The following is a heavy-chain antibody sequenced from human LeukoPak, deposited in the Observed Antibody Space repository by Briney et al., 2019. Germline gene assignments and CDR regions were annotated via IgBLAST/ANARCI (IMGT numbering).Heavy chain of an antibody. V-gene: IGHV3-74*01. Sequence: GGSPRLSCAASGFTFSGYWMHWIRQGPGKGLVWVARINSDGNSPTYADSAKGRFTISRDNAKNTLYLQMNSLRAEDTAVYYCARDYGGDHYFDYWGQGALVTVSS. J-gene: IGHJ4*02. CDR3: ARDYGGDHYFDY. CDR1: GFTFSGYW. CDR2: INSDGNSP. D-gene: IGHD4-23*01.